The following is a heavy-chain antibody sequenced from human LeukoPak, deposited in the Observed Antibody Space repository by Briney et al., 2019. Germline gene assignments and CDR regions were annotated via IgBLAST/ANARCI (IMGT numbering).Heavy chain of an antibody. CDR2: IYTSGST. D-gene: IGHD4-17*01. CDR3: ARTHDYGDFYYFDY. Sequence: SETLSLTCTVSGGSVSSYYRSWIRQPAGKGLEWIGRIYTSGSTNYNPSLKSRVTMSVDTSKNQFSLKLSSVTAADTAVYYCARTHDYGDFYYFDYWGQGTLVTVSS. V-gene: IGHV4-4*07. CDR1: GGSVSSYY. J-gene: IGHJ4*02.